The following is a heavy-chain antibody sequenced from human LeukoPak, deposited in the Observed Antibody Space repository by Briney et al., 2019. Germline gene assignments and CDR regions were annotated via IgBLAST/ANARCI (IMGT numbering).Heavy chain of an antibody. CDR3: ARGQRYSYGYRTTWFDP. CDR1: EFTFSSYE. Sequence: GGSPRLSCAASEFTFSSYEMNWVRQAPGKGLEWISYISSSGNTIYYADSVKGRFTISRDNAKNSLYLQMNSLRAEDTAVYYCARGQRYSYGYRTTWFDPWGQGTLVTVSS. V-gene: IGHV3-48*03. D-gene: IGHD5-18*01. J-gene: IGHJ5*02. CDR2: ISSSGNTI.